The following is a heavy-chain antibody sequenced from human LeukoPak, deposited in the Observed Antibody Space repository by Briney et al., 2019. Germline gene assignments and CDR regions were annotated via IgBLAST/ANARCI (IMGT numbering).Heavy chain of an antibody. CDR3: ARDPNDNSGNFYPFDY. V-gene: IGHV3-48*01. Sequence: GGSLRLSCAASGFTFGSYTMNWVRQAPGKGLEWVSHISHSSGTIYYADAVKGRFTVSRDNDKNSLYLQMNSLRAEDTAVYYRARDPNDNSGNFYPFDYWGQGTLVTVSS. CDR1: GFTFGSYT. D-gene: IGHD3-22*01. J-gene: IGHJ4*02. CDR2: ISHSSGTI.